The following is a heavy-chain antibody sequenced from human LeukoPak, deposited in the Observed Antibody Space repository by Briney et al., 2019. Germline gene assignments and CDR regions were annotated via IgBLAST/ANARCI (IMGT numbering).Heavy chain of an antibody. V-gene: IGHV1-46*01. D-gene: IGHD2-2*02. CDR1: GYTFTSYY. Sequence: ASVKVSCKASGYTFTSYYMHWVRQAPGQGLEWMGIINPSGGSTSYVQKFQGRVTMTGDTSTSTVYMELSSLRSEDTAVYYCARDVVVVVPAAIIGFDPWGQGTLVTVSS. J-gene: IGHJ5*02. CDR3: ARDVVVVVPAAIIGFDP. CDR2: INPSGGST.